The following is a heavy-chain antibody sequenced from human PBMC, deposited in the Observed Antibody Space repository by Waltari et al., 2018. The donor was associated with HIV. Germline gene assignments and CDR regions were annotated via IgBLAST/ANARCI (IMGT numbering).Heavy chain of an antibody. CDR3: ARGALPGLFDY. V-gene: IGHV4-34*01. CDR1: GGSFTAYY. CDR2: INPSGST. Sequence: QVQLQQWGAGLLKPSETLSLTCAVYGGSFTAYYWNWICQSPGKGLEWIGEINPSGSTNYKSSLKSRVTISVDASKNQFSLKLTSVTAADMALYYCARGALPGLFDYWGQGTLVTVSS. D-gene: IGHD2-2*01. J-gene: IGHJ4*02.